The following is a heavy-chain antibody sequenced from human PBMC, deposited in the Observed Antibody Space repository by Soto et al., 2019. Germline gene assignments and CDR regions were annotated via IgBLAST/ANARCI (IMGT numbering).Heavy chain of an antibody. J-gene: IGHJ4*02. CDR2: IRDKSNTYAT. V-gene: IGHV3-73*02. D-gene: IGHD5-12*01. Sequence: EVQLVESGGGLVQPGGSLKLSCAASGFTFSDSAMHWVRQASGKGLEWVGRIRDKSNTYATAYAASVKGRFTISRDESDNTAYLQMNSLKIEDKAVYYCAASGFDTFVAYWGQGTLVTVSS. CDR1: GFTFSDSA. CDR3: AASGFDTFVAY.